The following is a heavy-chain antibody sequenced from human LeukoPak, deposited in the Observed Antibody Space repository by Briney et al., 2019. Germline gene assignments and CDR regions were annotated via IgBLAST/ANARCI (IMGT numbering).Heavy chain of an antibody. CDR1: GFTFSNYG. J-gene: IGHJ5*02. CDR2: IKQDGSEK. CDR3: ARGHVWFDP. V-gene: IGHV3-7*05. Sequence: GGSLRLSCAASGFTFSNYGMTWVRQAPGKGLEWVANIKQDGSEKYYADSVKGRFTISRDNAKNSLYLQMNSLRGEDMAVYYCARGHVWFDPWGQGPLVTVSS.